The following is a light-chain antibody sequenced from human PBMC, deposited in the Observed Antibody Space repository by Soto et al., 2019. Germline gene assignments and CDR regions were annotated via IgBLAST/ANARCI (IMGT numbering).Light chain of an antibody. V-gene: IGKV3-20*01. CDR2: GAS. CDR3: QQYGSLSWT. Sequence: EIVLTQSPATLSLSPGERATLSCRASQSVSGYLAWYQFKPGQAPRIIIFGASGRATGIPDRFSGSGSGTDFTLTISRLEPEDFAVYYCQQYGSLSWTFGQGTKVDIK. CDR1: QSVSGY. J-gene: IGKJ1*01.